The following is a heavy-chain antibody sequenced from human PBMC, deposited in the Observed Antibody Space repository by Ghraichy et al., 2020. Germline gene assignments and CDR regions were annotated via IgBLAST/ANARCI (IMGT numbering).Heavy chain of an antibody. Sequence: ASVKVSCKASGYTFTGYYMHWVRQAPGQGLEWMGWINPNSGGTNSAQKFQGRVTMTRDTSISTAYMELSRLRSDDTAVYYCAREDNYYDSDWVDAFDIWGQGTMVTVSS. CDR3: AREDNYYDSDWVDAFDI. J-gene: IGHJ3*02. V-gene: IGHV1-2*02. D-gene: IGHD3-22*01. CDR1: GYTFTGYY. CDR2: INPNSGGT.